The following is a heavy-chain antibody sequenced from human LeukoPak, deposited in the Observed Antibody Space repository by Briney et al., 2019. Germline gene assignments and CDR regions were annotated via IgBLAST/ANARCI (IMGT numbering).Heavy chain of an antibody. CDR3: ARLSGYHFDY. Sequence: SETLSLTCGVYSGSLSDKYWSWIRQPPGKGLEWIGEINPSGRTNYNPSLKSRVTMSIDTSKNQFSLKLSSVTAADTAVYYCARLSGYHFDYWGQGALVTVSS. CDR1: SGSLSDKY. D-gene: IGHD5-12*01. CDR2: INPSGRT. J-gene: IGHJ4*02. V-gene: IGHV4-34*01.